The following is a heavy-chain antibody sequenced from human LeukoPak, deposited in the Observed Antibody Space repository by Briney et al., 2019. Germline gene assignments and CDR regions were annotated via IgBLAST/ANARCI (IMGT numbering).Heavy chain of an antibody. V-gene: IGHV4-34*01. D-gene: IGHD3-22*01. CDR2: INHGGST. Sequence: SETLSLTCAVYGGSFSGYYWSWIRQPPGKGLEWIGEINHGGSTNYNPSLKSRVTISVDTSKNQFSLKLSSVTAADTAVYYCARVFIGYYYDSSGYSDYWGQGTLVTVSS. CDR3: ARVFIGYYYDSSGYSDY. CDR1: GGSFSGYY. J-gene: IGHJ4*02.